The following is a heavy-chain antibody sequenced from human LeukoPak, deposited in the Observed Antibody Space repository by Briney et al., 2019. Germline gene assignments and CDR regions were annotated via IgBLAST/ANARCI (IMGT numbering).Heavy chain of an antibody. D-gene: IGHD6-6*01. V-gene: IGHV4-34*01. J-gene: IGHJ6*03. CDR3: ARAGAARPLYYYYYYMDV. CDR2: INHSGST. Sequence: SETLSLICAVYGGSFSGYYWSWIRQPPGKGLEWIGEINHSGSTNYNPSLKSRVTISVDTSKNQFSLQLTSVTAADTAVYYCARAGAARPLYYYYYYMDVWGKGTTVTVSS. CDR1: GGSFSGYY.